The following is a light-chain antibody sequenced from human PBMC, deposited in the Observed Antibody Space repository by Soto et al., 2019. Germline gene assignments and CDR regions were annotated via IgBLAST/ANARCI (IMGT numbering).Light chain of an antibody. Sequence: ESVLTQSPGTLSLSPGERATLSCRASQSVSNNYLAWYQQKPGQAPRLLISGASTRATGVPARFSGSGSETEFTLTISSLQSEDFAVYYCQHYNNWPPWTFGQGTKVDI. CDR2: GAS. CDR3: QHYNNWPPWT. CDR1: QSVSNN. J-gene: IGKJ1*01. V-gene: IGKV3-15*01.